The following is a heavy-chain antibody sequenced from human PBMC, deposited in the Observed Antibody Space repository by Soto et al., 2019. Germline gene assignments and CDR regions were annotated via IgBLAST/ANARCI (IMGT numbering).Heavy chain of an antibody. CDR1: GYTFTSYG. J-gene: IGHJ4*02. Sequence: QVQLVQSGAEVKKPGASVKVSCKASGYTFTSYGISWVRQAPGQGLEWMGGISAYNGNTKSVQTFQGRVTMTTDTTTSTAYMELRSLASGDTAVYYCARDAAAGLNDSWGQGTLVTVS. CDR2: ISAYNGNT. D-gene: IGHD6-25*01. V-gene: IGHV1-18*01. CDR3: ARDAAAGLNDS.